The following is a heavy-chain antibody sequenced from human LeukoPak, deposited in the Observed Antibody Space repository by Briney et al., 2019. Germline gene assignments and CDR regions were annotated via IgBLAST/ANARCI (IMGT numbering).Heavy chain of an antibody. CDR2: INHSGST. V-gene: IGHV4-34*01. CDR3: ARGGRLVGVVKGYYYYMDV. D-gene: IGHD3-3*01. CDR1: GGSFSGYY. Sequence: SETLSLTCAVYGGSFSGYYWSWIRQPPGKGLEWIGEINHSGSTNYNPSLKSRVTISVDTSKNQFSLKLSPVTAADTAVYYCARGGRLVGVVKGYYYYMDVWGKGTTVTVSS. J-gene: IGHJ6*03.